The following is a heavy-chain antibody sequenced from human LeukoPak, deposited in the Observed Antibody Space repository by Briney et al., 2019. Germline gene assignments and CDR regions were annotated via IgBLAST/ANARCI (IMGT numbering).Heavy chain of an antibody. J-gene: IGHJ6*03. CDR2: ISSSSSTI. CDR1: GFTFSSYS. Sequence: GGSLRLSCAASGFTFSSYSMNWVRQAPGKGLEWVSYISSSSSTIYYADSVKGRFTISRDNSKNTLYLQMNSLRAEDTAVYYCAKGLGRSYYYYMDVWGKGTTVTVSS. CDR3: AKGLGRSYYYYMDV. D-gene: IGHD3-16*01. V-gene: IGHV3-48*01.